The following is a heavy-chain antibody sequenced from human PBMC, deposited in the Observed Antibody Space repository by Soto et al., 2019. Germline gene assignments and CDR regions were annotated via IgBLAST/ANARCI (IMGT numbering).Heavy chain of an antibody. J-gene: IGHJ5*02. Sequence: SETLSLTCADSGGSISSSNWWSWVRQPPGKGLEWIGEIYHSGSTNYNPSLKSRVTISVDKSKNQFSLKLSSVTAADTAVYYCATSPKGVLLWFGEFGWFDPWGQGTLVTVSS. CDR1: GGSISSSNW. D-gene: IGHD3-10*01. CDR2: IYHSGST. V-gene: IGHV4-4*02. CDR3: ATSPKGVLLWFGEFGWFDP.